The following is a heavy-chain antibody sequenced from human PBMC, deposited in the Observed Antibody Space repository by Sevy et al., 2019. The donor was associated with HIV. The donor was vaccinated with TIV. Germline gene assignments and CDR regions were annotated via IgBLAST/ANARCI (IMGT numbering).Heavy chain of an antibody. CDR1: GFSFDSYA. CDR3: AKHYYSSARRGYFDY. D-gene: IGHD3-10*01. Sequence: GGSLRLSCEASGFSFDSYAMSWVRQAPAKGLEWVSGLSDSGGSTYYADSVKGRFTISRDNSKKTLYLQINSLRAEDTAIYYCAKHYYSSARRGYFDYWGQGTLVTVSS. CDR2: LSDSGGST. J-gene: IGHJ4*02. V-gene: IGHV3-23*01.